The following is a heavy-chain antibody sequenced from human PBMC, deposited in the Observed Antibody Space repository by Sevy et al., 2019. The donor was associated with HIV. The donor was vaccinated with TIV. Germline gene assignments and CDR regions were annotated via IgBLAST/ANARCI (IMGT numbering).Heavy chain of an antibody. D-gene: IGHD2-21*02. V-gene: IGHV1-2*02. CDR2: INPNSGGT. CDR3: ARGWGLLAVTASRVDFDY. Sequence: ASVKVSCKASGYTFIGYYIHWVRQAPGQGLEWMGWINPNSGGTNYEQRFQGRVTMTSDTSISTAYMELSRLRSDDTAVYYCARGWGLLAVTASRVDFDYWGQGTLVTVSS. J-gene: IGHJ4*02. CDR1: GYTFIGYY.